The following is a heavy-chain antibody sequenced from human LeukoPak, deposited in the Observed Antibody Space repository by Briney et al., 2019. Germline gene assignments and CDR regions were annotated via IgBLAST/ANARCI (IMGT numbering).Heavy chain of an antibody. Sequence: GGSLRLSCAASGFTFSSYSMNWVRQAPGKGLEWVSYISSSGSTIDYADSVKGRFTISRDNAKNSLYLQMNSLRAEDTAVYYCARFSSGSYYSWFDPWGQGTLVTVSS. CDR1: GFTFSSYS. CDR3: ARFSSGSYYSWFDP. V-gene: IGHV3-48*04. CDR2: ISSSGSTI. J-gene: IGHJ5*02. D-gene: IGHD1-26*01.